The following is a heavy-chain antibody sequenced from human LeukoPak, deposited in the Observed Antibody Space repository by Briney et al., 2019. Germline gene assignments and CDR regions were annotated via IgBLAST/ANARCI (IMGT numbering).Heavy chain of an antibody. CDR3: ASTPVRGVRYYYYYYGMDV. Sequence: PSETLSLTCAVYGGSFSGYYWSWIRQPPGKGLEWIGEINHSGSTNYNPSLKSRVTISVDTSKNQFSLKLSSVTAADTAVYYCASTPVRGVRYYYYYYGMDVWGQGTTVTVSS. V-gene: IGHV4-34*01. D-gene: IGHD3-10*01. CDR1: GGSFSGYY. J-gene: IGHJ6*02. CDR2: INHSGST.